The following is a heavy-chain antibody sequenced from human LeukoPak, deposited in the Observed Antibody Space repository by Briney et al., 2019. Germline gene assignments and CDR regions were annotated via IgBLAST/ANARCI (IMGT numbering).Heavy chain of an antibody. J-gene: IGHJ6*02. V-gene: IGHV3-73*01. D-gene: IGHD6-13*01. CDR1: GFTFSGSA. CDR3: TRRQDSSSWYDYYYGMDV. CDR2: IRSKANSYAT. Sequence: PGGSLKLSCAASGFTFSGSAMHWVRQASGKGLEWVGRIRSKANSYATAYAASVKGRFTISRDDSKNTAYLQMNSLKTEDTAVYYCTRRQDSSSWYDYYYGMDVWGQGTTVTASS.